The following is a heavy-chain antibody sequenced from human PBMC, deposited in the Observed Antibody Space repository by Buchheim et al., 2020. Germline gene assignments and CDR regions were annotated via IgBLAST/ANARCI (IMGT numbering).Heavy chain of an antibody. D-gene: IGHD6-19*01. Sequence: QVQLQESGPGLVKPSETLSLTCTVSGGSTSSDYWSWIRQPPGKGLEWIGHIYYSGTTNYNPSLKSRVTISVDTSKNQFSLKLSSVTAADTAVYYCAKHYNSDWYFDYWGQGTL. J-gene: IGHJ4*02. CDR3: AKHYNSDWYFDY. CDR1: GGSTSSDY. V-gene: IGHV4-59*01. CDR2: IYYSGTT.